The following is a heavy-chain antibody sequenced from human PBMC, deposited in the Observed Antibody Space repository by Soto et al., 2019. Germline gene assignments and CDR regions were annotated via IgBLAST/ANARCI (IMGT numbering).Heavy chain of an antibody. J-gene: IGHJ4*02. Sequence: GGSLRLSCAASGFTFSSYAMSWVRQAPGKGLEWVSAISGSGGSTYYADSVKGRFTISRDNSKNTLYLQMNSLRAEDTAVYYCAKCWSRSSSSQTIDYWGQGTLVTVSS. CDR1: GFTFSSYA. CDR2: ISGSGGST. D-gene: IGHD6-6*01. V-gene: IGHV3-23*01. CDR3: AKCWSRSSSSQTIDY.